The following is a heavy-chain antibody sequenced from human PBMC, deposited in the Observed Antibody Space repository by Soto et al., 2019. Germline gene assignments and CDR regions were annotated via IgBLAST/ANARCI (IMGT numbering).Heavy chain of an antibody. CDR3: AKGNYREDAFDI. V-gene: IGHV3-23*01. CDR2: ISGSGGST. Sequence: EVQLLESGGGLVQPGGSLRLSCAASGFTFSSYAMSWVRQAPGKGLEWVSAISGSGGSTYYADSVKGRFTISRDNSKNTLYMQMNSLRAEDTAVYYCAKGNYREDAFDIWGQGTMVAVSS. CDR1: GFTFSSYA. J-gene: IGHJ3*02. D-gene: IGHD1-7*01.